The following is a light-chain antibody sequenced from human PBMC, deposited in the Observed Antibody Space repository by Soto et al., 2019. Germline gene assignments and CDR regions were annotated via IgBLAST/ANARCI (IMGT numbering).Light chain of an antibody. CDR2: ANN. Sequence: QSVLTQPLSVSGAPGQGITISCTGTRSNLGAGYDVHWYQQLPGAAPKLLIYANNKRPSGVLDRFSGSKSGTSASLAITGLQAEDEADYYCQSYDNSLSGAWVFGGGTKLTVL. V-gene: IGLV1-40*01. CDR3: QSYDNSLSGAWV. CDR1: RSNLGAGYD. J-gene: IGLJ3*02.